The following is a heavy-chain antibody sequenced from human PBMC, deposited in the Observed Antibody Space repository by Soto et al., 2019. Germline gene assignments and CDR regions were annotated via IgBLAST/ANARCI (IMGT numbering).Heavy chain of an antibody. CDR3: ARALLDYYGSGTSDY. CDR2: ISAYNGNT. D-gene: IGHD3-10*01. V-gene: IGHV1-18*01. CDR1: GYTFTSYG. Sequence: ASVKVSCKASGYTFTSYGISWVRQAPGQGLEWMGWISAYNGNTNYAQKLQGRVTMTTDTSTSTAYMELRSLRSDDTAVYYCARALLDYYGSGTSDYWGQGTLVTVSS. J-gene: IGHJ4*02.